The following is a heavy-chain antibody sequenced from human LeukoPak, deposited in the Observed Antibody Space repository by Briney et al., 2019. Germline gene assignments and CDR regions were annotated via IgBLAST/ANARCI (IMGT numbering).Heavy chain of an antibody. CDR1: GFSLTTRGVG. J-gene: IGHJ6*02. CDR3: EHTREERGYSSDYYGMDV. V-gene: IGHV2-5*01. Sequence: SGPTLINPTPTLTLTCTFSGFSLTTRGVGVGWIRQPPGKALEWLALIYCNDDKRYSPSLKSRLTITKDTSKNQVVLTMTNIDPVNTATYYCEHTREERGYSSDYYGMDVWGQGTRVTVSS. D-gene: IGHD5-18*01. CDR2: IYCNDDK.